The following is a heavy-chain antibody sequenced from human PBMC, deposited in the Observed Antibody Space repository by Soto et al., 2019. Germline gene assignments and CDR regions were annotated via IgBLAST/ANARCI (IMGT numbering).Heavy chain of an antibody. J-gene: IGHJ4*02. CDR1: GLTFSVFA. CDR2: IDARGVGI. CDR3: AKARDSFGDLSNN. Sequence: PGGSLRLSCAASGLTFSVFAMSWVRHAPGKGLEWVSSIDARGVGIYYADSVKGRFTISRDNSRNTVSLQMNNLRAEDTAVYYCAKARDSFGDLSNNWGQGTLVSGYS. V-gene: IGHV3-23*01. D-gene: IGHD3-16*02.